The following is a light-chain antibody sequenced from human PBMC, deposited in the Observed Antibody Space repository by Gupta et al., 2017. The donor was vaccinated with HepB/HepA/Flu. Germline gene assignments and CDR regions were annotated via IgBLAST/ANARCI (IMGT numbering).Light chain of an antibody. Sequence: QSALTQPRSVSGSPGQSVTISCTGSSSDVGGYNYVSWYQQHPGKAPKLMIYDVSKRPSGVPDHFSGSKYGNTASLTISGLQAEDEADYYCCSYAGSYTWVFGGGTKLTVL. CDR1: SSDVGGYNY. CDR2: DVS. J-gene: IGLJ3*02. V-gene: IGLV2-11*01. CDR3: CSYAGSYTWV.